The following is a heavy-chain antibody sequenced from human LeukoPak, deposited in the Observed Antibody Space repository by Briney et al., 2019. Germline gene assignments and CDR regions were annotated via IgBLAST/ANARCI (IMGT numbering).Heavy chain of an antibody. CDR3: ARDTSIARAFDI. V-gene: IGHV1-18*01. CDR2: TSAYNVNT. J-gene: IGHJ3*02. CDR1: GYTFTNYG. Sequence: GASVKVSCKASGYTFTNYGISWVRQAPGQGLEWMGWTSAYNVNTNYAQKLQGRVTMTTDTSTNTAYMELRSLRSDDTAVYYCARDTSIARAFDIWGQGTMVTVSS.